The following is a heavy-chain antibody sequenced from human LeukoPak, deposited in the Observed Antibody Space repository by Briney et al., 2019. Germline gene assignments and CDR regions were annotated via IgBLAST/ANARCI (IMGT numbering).Heavy chain of an antibody. V-gene: IGHV3-30-3*01. CDR1: GFTFSNYA. J-gene: IGHJ4*02. CDR2: ISYDGTDT. D-gene: IGHD3-16*01. CDR3: ARIRGGPIDY. Sequence: PGGSLRLSCAASGFTFSNYAMSWVRQAPGKGLEWVAVISYDGTDTYYADSVKGRFTISRDTSKNSLYLQMNSLRPEDTAVFYCARIRGGPIDYWGQGTLVTVSS.